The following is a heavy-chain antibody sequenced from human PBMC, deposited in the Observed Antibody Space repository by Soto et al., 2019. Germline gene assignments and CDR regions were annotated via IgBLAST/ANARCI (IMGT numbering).Heavy chain of an antibody. J-gene: IGHJ4*02. CDR3: AKDAAMVSSTFNYFDY. D-gene: IGHD6-13*01. CDR2: IGGSGGYK. Sequence: EVQLLESGGGLVQPGGSLRLSCAASGFFFSSYAMSWVRQAPGKGLEWVSGIGGSGGYKSYADSVKGRFTISRDNSNNPLYLQMESLGAEDTAVYYCAKDAAMVSSTFNYFDYWGQGTLVAVSS. CDR1: GFFFSSYA. V-gene: IGHV3-23*01.